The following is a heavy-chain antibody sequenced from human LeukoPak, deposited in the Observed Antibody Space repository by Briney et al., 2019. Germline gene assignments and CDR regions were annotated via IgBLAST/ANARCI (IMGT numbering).Heavy chain of an antibody. CDR3: ARGPYAYTSSATLGSYNWFDP. V-gene: IGHV5-51*01. CDR2: IYPGDSHT. CDR1: GYSFPNYW. D-gene: IGHD2-2*02. Sequence: GASLKISCKGSGYSFPNYWIGWVRQMPGKGLECMGIIYPGDSHTRYSPSFQDQVTISVDKSISTAYLQWSSLKASDTAMYYCARGPYAYTSSATLGSYNWFDPWGQGSLVTVSS. J-gene: IGHJ5*02.